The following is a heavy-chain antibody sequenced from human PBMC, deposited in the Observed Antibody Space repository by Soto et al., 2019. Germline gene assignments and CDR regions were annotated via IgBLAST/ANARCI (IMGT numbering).Heavy chain of an antibody. Sequence: VASVKVSCKASGGTFSSYAISWVRQAPGQGLEWMGGIIPIFGTANYAQKFQGRVTITADESTSTAYMELSSLRSEDTAVYYCARASSRYCSSTSCYQGNYYYGMDVWGQGTTVTVSS. D-gene: IGHD2-2*01. CDR2: IIPIFGTA. J-gene: IGHJ6*02. CDR3: ARASSRYCSSTSCYQGNYYYGMDV. V-gene: IGHV1-69*13. CDR1: GGTFSSYA.